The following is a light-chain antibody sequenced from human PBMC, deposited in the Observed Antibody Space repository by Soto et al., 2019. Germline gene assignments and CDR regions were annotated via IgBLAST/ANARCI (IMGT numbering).Light chain of an antibody. J-gene: IGKJ2*01. CDR2: AAS. CDR3: QQSYSTPQNT. V-gene: IGKV1-39*01. Sequence: DIQMTQSPSSLSASVGDRVTITCRASQTISNYLYWYQQKPGKAPKLLIYAASSLQSGVPSRFSGSGSGTDFTLTISSLQPEDFATYYCQQSYSTPQNTFGQGTKLEIK. CDR1: QTISNY.